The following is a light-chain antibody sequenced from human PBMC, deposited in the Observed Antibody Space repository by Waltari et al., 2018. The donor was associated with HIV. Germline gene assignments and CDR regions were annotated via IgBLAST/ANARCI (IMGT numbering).Light chain of an antibody. CDR2: GAS. J-gene: IGKJ1*01. CDR3: QQYGDSRWT. V-gene: IGKV3-20*01. CDR1: QSVSSSY. Sequence: EIVLTQSPGTLSLSPGERATLSCRASQSVSSSYLAWYQQRRSQAPRLLIYGASSRATGIPDRFSGSGSGTDFTLTISRLEPEDFAVYYCQQYGDSRWTFGQETKVEIK.